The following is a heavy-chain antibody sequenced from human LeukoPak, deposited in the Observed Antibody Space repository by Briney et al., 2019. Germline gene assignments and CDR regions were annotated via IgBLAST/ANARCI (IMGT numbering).Heavy chain of an antibody. CDR1: GISVSSNY. J-gene: IGHJ4*02. Sequence: GGSLRLSCAASGISVSSNYMNWVRQSPGKGLEWVSVIYSGGSTKYADSVKGRFTISRDNSKNTLYLEMSTLRPEDTAVYYCARELLRWSYFDYWGQGTLVTVSS. CDR2: IYSGGST. V-gene: IGHV3-66*02. CDR3: ARELLRWSYFDY. D-gene: IGHD2-15*01.